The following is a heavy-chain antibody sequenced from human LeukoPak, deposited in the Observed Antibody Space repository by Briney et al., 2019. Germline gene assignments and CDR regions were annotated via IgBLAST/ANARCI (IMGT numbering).Heavy chain of an antibody. V-gene: IGHV3-30*18. CDR2: ISYDGSNK. D-gene: IGHD2-21*02. J-gene: IGHJ4*02. CDR3: AKVAKGNIVVVTALDY. Sequence: GGSLRPSCAASGFTFSSYAMYWVRQAPGKGLEWVAIISYDGSNKFYADSVKGRFTISRDNSKNTLYLQMSSLGPEDTAMYYCAKVAKGNIVVVTALDYWGQGTLVTVSS. CDR1: GFTFSSYA.